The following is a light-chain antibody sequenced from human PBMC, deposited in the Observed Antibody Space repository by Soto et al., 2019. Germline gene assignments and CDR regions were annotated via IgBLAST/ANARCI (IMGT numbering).Light chain of an antibody. V-gene: IGLV1-51*01. J-gene: IGLJ1*01. CDR2: DND. CDR3: ATWDTSLSGSV. Sequence: QSVLTQPPSVSAAAGQKVTISCSGSSSNIGNHYVSWYQQFQGTAPKRLIYDNDKRPSGIPDRFSGSKSGTSATLAIAGLQTGDEADYYCATWDTSLSGSVFGTGTKVTVL. CDR1: SSNIGNHY.